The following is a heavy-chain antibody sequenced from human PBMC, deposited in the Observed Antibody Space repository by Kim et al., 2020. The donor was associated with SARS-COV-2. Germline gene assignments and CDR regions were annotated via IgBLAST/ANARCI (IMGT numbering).Heavy chain of an antibody. V-gene: IGHV3-21*01. J-gene: IGHJ4*02. Sequence: YADSVKVRFTISRDNAKNSLYLQMNSLRAEDTTVYYCARPSVYGDYWFDYWGQGTLVTVSS. D-gene: IGHD4-17*01. CDR3: ARPSVYGDYWFDY.